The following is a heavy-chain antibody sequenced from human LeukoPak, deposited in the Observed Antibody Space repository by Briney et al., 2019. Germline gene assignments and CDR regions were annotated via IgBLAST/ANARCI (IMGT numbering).Heavy chain of an antibody. D-gene: IGHD3/OR15-3a*01. J-gene: IGHJ3*01. CDR3: ATRDSRAFDV. V-gene: IGHV3-23*01. CDR2: ISGSGGGT. CDR1: GFAFSNYA. Sequence: GGSLRLSCAASGFAFSNYAMSWVRQAPGKGLEWVSAISGSGGGTYYADSVKGRFTISRDNSKNTLYLQMDSLRAEDTAVYYCATRDSRAFDVWGQGTMVTVSS.